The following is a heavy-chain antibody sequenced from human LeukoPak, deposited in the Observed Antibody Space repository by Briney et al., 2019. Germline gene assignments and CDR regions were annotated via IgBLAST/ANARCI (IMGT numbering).Heavy chain of an antibody. J-gene: IGHJ1*01. CDR2: ISPSGGIT. V-gene: IGHV3-23*01. CDR3: AKDDDWGRYKH. Sequence: GGSLRLSCAASGFTFSSHGMNWVRQAPGKGLEWVSGISPSGGITYYTDSVKGRFTISRDNSKNTQALQMNSLRAEDTAVYYCAKDDDWGRYKHWGQGTLVTVSS. CDR1: GFTFSSHG. D-gene: IGHD3-16*01.